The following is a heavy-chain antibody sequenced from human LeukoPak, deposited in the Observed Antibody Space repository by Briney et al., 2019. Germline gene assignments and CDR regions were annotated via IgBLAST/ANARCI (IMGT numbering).Heavy chain of an antibody. Sequence: PGGSLRLSCAASGFTFSSYSMNWVRQAPGKGLEWFSSISSSSSYIYYADSVKGRFTISRDNAKNSLYLQMNSLRAEDTAVYYCARVGYYDSSDYYHEDAFDIWGQGTMVTVSS. D-gene: IGHD3-22*01. CDR2: ISSSSSYI. CDR3: ARVGYYDSSDYYHEDAFDI. CDR1: GFTFSSYS. V-gene: IGHV3-21*01. J-gene: IGHJ3*02.